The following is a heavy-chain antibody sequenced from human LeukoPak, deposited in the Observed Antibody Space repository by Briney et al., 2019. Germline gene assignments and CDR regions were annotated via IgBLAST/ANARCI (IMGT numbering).Heavy chain of an antibody. D-gene: IGHD6-13*01. CDR2: IKEVGSEK. Sequence: GGSLRLSCAASGFTFSNYWMSWVRQAPGKGLEWVGNIKEVGSEKYYVDSLQGRFTISRDNASNSLYLQRNSLRAEDTAVYYCASARQLGYWGRGTLVAVSS. J-gene: IGHJ4*02. CDR1: GFTFSNYW. V-gene: IGHV3-7*01. CDR3: ASARQLGY.